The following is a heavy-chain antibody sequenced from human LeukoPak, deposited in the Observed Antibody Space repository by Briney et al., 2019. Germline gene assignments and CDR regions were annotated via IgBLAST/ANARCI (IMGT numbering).Heavy chain of an antibody. V-gene: IGHV3-23*01. D-gene: IGHD4-17*01. Sequence: PGGSLRLSCAASGFTFSSYAMSWVRQAPGKGLEWVSAISGSGGSTYYADSVKGWFTISRDNSKNTLYLQMNSLRAEDTAVYYCAKDWGNDYGDGSYYFDYWGQGTLVTVSS. CDR3: AKDWGNDYGDGSYYFDY. CDR2: ISGSGGST. CDR1: GFTFSSYA. J-gene: IGHJ4*02.